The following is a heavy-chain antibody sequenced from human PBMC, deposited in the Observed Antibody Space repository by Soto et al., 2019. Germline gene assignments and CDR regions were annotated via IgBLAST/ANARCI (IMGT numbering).Heavy chain of an antibody. D-gene: IGHD6-13*01. Sequence: SETLSLTCAVYGGSFSGYYWSWIRQPPGKGLEWIGEINHSGSTNYNPSLKSRVTISVDTSKNQFSLKLSSVTAADTAVYYCASGAENSSSWLPYCYYGMDVWGQGTTVTVSS. J-gene: IGHJ6*02. V-gene: IGHV4-34*01. CDR3: ASGAENSSSWLPYCYYGMDV. CDR1: GGSFSGYY. CDR2: INHSGST.